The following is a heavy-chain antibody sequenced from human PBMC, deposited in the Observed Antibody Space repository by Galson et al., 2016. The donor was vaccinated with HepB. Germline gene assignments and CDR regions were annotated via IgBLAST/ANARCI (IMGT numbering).Heavy chain of an antibody. V-gene: IGHV3-9*01. CDR2: ISWNSGTI. Sequence: SLRLSCAASGFRFENYAMHWVRQAPGKGLEWVSGISWNSGTIVYADSVEGRFTISRDNAKNSLYLQMNSLRAEDTAVYSCAKTGGIAAHPWNLYFDLWGRGTPVTVSS. CDR3: AKTGGIAAHPWNLYFDL. CDR1: GFRFENYA. D-gene: IGHD6-6*01. J-gene: IGHJ2*01.